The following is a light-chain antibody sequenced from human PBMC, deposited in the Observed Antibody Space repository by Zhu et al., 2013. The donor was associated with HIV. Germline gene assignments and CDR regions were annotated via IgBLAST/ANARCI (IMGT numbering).Light chain of an antibody. CDR3: QQYAKSPVT. CDR2: AAS. J-gene: IGKJ4*01. V-gene: IGKV3-20*01. Sequence: DIVLTQSPGTLSLSPGETATLSCRASQFVGSSTFLAWYQQKPGQPPRLLLYAASTRATGIPDRFSGSGSGTDFTLRISRLEPEDFALYYCQQYAKSPVTFGGGTTVEVK. CDR1: QFVGSSTF.